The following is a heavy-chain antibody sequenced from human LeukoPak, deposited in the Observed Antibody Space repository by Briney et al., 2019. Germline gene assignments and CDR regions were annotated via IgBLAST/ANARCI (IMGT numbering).Heavy chain of an antibody. CDR3: AREEERAAYFDY. Sequence: PSETLSLTCAVYGGSFSGYYWSWIRQPPGKGLEWIREINHSGSTNYNPSLKSRVTISVDTSKNQFSLKLSSVTAADTAVYYCAREEERAAYFDYWGQGTLVTVSS. CDR2: INHSGST. D-gene: IGHD2-15*01. J-gene: IGHJ4*02. V-gene: IGHV4-34*01. CDR1: GGSFSGYY.